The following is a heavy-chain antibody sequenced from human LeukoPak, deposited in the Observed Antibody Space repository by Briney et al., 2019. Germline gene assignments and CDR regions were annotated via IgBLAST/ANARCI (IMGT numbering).Heavy chain of an antibody. V-gene: IGHV3-9*01. J-gene: IGHJ4*02. D-gene: IGHD4-11*01. CDR3: AREAYTVTFFDY. Sequence: GGSLRLSCAASGFTFDDYAMHWVRQAPGKGLEWVSGISWNSGSIGYADSVKGRFTISRDNAKNSLYLQMNSLRAEDTALYYCAREAYTVTFFDYWGQGTLVTVSS. CDR2: ISWNSGSI. CDR1: GFTFDDYA.